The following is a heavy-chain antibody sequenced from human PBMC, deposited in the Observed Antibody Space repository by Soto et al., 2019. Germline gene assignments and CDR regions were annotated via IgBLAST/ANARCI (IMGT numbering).Heavy chain of an antibody. CDR1: VFTFSSYA. J-gene: IGHJ4*02. CDR3: AKDPFAMSRYVPYYFDY. D-gene: IGHD5-12*01. CDR2: ISGSGGST. V-gene: IGHV3-23*01. Sequence: VGSLRLSCAASVFTFSSYAMSCVRHSPGKWLEWVSAISGSGGSTYYADSVKGRFTISRDNSKNTLYLQMNSLRAEDTAVYYCAKDPFAMSRYVPYYFDYWGQATLVTLSS.